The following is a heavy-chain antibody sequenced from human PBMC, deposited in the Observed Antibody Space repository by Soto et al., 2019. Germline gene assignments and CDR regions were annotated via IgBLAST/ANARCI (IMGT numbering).Heavy chain of an antibody. D-gene: IGHD2-21*02. J-gene: IGHJ5*02. CDR3: ARVAPPSCGGDRYSGWFDP. CDR1: GGSISSYY. CDR2: IYYSGST. V-gene: IGHV4-59*01. Sequence: SETLSLTCTVSGGSISSYYWSWIRQPPGKGLEWIGYIYYSGSTNYNPSLKSRVTISVDTSKNQFSLKLSSVTAADTAVYYCARVAPPSCGGDRYSGWFDPWREGTLVTVSS.